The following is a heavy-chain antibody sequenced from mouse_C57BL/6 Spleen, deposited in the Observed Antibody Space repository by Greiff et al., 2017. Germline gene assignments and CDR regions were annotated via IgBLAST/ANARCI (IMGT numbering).Heavy chain of an antibody. J-gene: IGHJ4*01. V-gene: IGHV1-80*01. D-gene: IGHD2-4*01. CDR2: IYPGDGDT. CDR3: ARGEDHYDTFYAMDG. Sequence: VQLQQSGAELVKPGASVKISCKASGYAFSSYWMNWVKQRPGKGLEWIGQIYPGDGDTNYNGKFKGKATLTADKSSSTAYMQLSSLTSEDSAVYFCARGEDHYDTFYAMDGWGQGTSVTVSS. CDR1: GYAFSSYW.